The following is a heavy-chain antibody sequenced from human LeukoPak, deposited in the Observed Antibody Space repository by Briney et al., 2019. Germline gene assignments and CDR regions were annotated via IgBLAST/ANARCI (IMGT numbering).Heavy chain of an antibody. CDR3: ARGRVVPAAPLDY. CDR1: GFTFDDYA. J-gene: IGHJ4*02. D-gene: IGHD2-2*01. Sequence: GGSLRLSCAASGFTFDDYAMHWVRQAPGKGLEWVSGISWHSGSIGYADSVKGRFPISRDNAKNSLYLQMNSLRAEDTALYYCARGRVVPAAPLDYWGQGTLVTVSS. CDR2: ISWHSGSI. V-gene: IGHV3-9*01.